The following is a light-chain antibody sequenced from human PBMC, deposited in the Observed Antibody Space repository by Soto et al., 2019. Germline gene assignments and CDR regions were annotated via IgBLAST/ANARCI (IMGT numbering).Light chain of an antibody. CDR2: GAS. J-gene: IGKJ1*01. V-gene: IGKV1-6*02. CDR1: QGIVTE. Sequence: AIQMTQSPSSLSASVGDRVTITCRASQGIVTELGWYQLKPGKAPKLLVYGASTLQSGVLPRFSGRGSGTDFTLTISSLQSDDFATYYCLQAFSYPRTFGQGTKVEI. CDR3: LQAFSYPRT.